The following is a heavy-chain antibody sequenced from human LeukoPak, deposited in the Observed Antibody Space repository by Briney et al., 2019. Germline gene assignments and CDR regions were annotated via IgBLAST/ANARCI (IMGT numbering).Heavy chain of an antibody. CDR1: GYTFTGYY. J-gene: IGHJ4*02. D-gene: IGHD3-16*01. CDR2: INPNRGGT. CDR3: ARRRGEPNIFDY. Sequence: GASVKVSCKASGYTFTGYYMHWVRQAPGQGLEWMGRINPNRGGTNYAQKFQGRVTMTRDTSISTAYMELSRLRSDDTALYYCARRRGEPNIFDYWGQGTLVTVSS. V-gene: IGHV1-2*06.